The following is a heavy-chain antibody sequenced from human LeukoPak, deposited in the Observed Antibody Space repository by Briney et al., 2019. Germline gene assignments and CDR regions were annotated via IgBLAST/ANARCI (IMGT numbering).Heavy chain of an antibody. Sequence: GESLKISCKGSGNSFTSYWIGWVRQMPGKGLEWMGIIYPGDSDTRYSPSFQGQVTISADKSISTAYLQWSSLKASDTAMYFCARKLRAAAGKGGVDPWGQGTLVTVSS. CDR3: ARKLRAAAGKGGVDP. J-gene: IGHJ5*02. V-gene: IGHV5-51*01. CDR2: IYPGDSDT. CDR1: GNSFTSYW. D-gene: IGHD6-13*01.